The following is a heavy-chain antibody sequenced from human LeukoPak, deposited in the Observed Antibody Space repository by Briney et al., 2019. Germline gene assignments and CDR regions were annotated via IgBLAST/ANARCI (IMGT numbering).Heavy chain of an antibody. CDR3: AGLLRYFDSQPSEPHAFDI. CDR1: GGSFSGYY. D-gene: IGHD3-9*01. Sequence: SETLSLTCAVFGGSFSGYYWSWIRQPPGKGLEWIGEINHSGSPNYNPSLKSRVTISVDTSKNQFSLKLSSVTAADTAVYYCAGLLRYFDSQPSEPHAFDIWGQGTMVTVSS. J-gene: IGHJ3*02. V-gene: IGHV4-34*01. CDR2: INHSGSP.